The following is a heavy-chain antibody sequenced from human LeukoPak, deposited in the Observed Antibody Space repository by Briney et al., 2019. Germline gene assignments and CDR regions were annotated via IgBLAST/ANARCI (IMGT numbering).Heavy chain of an antibody. Sequence: PSETLSLTCTVSGGSISSHYWSWIRQPPGKGLEWIGYIYSSGSTNYNPSLKSRVTISVDTSKNQFSLKLSSVTAADTAVYYCARTMCSSTSCYTSFDIWGQGTMVTVSS. CDR2: IYSSGST. CDR3: ARTMCSSTSCYTSFDI. D-gene: IGHD2-2*02. J-gene: IGHJ3*02. CDR1: GGSISSHY. V-gene: IGHV4-59*11.